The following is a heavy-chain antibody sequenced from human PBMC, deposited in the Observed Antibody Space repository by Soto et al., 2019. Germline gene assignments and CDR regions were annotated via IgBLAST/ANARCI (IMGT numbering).Heavy chain of an antibody. V-gene: IGHV4-34*01. Sequence: SETLSLTCVVSGGSFSGYYWNWIRQPPGKGLEWIGEINHSGSTNYNPSLKSRVTISVDTSKNQLSLRLSSVTAADTAMYYCAVRYCSSTSCSTLDAWGQGTLVTVSS. CDR3: AVRYCSSTSCSTLDA. CDR1: GGSFSGYY. J-gene: IGHJ5*02. D-gene: IGHD2-2*01. CDR2: INHSGST.